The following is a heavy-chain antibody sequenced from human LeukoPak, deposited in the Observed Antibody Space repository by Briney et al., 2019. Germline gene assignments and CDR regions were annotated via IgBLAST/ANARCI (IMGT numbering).Heavy chain of an antibody. J-gene: IGHJ4*02. CDR2: IYHSGST. CDR1: GGSISSSSYY. CDR3: ARPVRAGWYYFDY. D-gene: IGHD6-19*01. Sequence: ASETLSLTCTVSGGSISSSSYYWGWIRQPPGKGLEWIGSIYHSGSTYYNPSLKSRVTISVDTSKNQFSLKLSSVTAADTAVYYCARPVRAGWYYFDYWGQGTLVTVSS. V-gene: IGHV4-39*07.